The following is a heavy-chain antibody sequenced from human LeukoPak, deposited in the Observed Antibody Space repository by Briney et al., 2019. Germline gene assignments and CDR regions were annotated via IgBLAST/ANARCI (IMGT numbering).Heavy chain of an antibody. V-gene: IGHV4-39*01. J-gene: IGHJ5*01. Sequence: SETLSLTCTVSGDSISSSSYYWDWIRQPPGKGLEWIGSIYNSGSTYYNPSLKSRVTISVDTSKNQFSLKLSSVTAADTAVYYCARHRGPAGPDSWGQGTLVTVSS. CDR1: GDSISSSSYY. CDR2: IYNSGST. CDR3: ARHRGPAGPDS. D-gene: IGHD3-10*01.